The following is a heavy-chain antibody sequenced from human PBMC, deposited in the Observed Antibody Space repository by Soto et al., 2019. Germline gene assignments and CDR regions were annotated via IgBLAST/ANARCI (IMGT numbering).Heavy chain of an antibody. Sequence: EVQLVDSGGGLVQPGGSLRLSCAASGFIFSNYVMSWVRQAPGKGLEWVSSISDSGGTSYYADSVKGRFTISRDNSKNTPDPQMNRLGAEDPGIYYCAKRPRALLTFDYWGQGTLVTVSS. CDR2: ISDSGGTS. J-gene: IGHJ4*02. CDR3: AKRPRALLTFDY. V-gene: IGHV3-23*04. CDR1: GFIFSNYV. D-gene: IGHD1-26*01.